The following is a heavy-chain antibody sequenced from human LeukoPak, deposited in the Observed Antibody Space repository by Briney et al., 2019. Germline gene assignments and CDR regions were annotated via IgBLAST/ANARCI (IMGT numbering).Heavy chain of an antibody. CDR2: INPNSGGT. CDR1: GYTFTGYY. Sequence: EASVKVSCKASGYTFTGYYMHWVRQAPGQGLEWMGRINPNSGGTNYAQKFQGRVTMTRDTSISPAYMELSRLRSDDTAVYYCAREVLTGSSWTGRRGRYFDYWGQGTLVTVSS. V-gene: IGHV1-2*06. D-gene: IGHD6-13*01. J-gene: IGHJ4*02. CDR3: AREVLTGSSWTGRRGRYFDY.